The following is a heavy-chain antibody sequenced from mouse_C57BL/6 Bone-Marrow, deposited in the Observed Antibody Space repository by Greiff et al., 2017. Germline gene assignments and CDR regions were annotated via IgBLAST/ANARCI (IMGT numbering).Heavy chain of an antibody. CDR2: IRNKANNHAT. D-gene: IGHD4-1*02. V-gene: IGHV6-6*01. CDR1: GFTFSDAW. CDR3: TRGPQLGCFDY. J-gene: IGHJ2*01. Sequence: VQLKESGGGLVQPGGSMKLSCAASGFTFSDAWMDWVRQSPEKGLEWVAEIRNKANNHATYYAESVKGRFTISRDDSKSSVYLQMNSLRAEDTGIYYCTRGPQLGCFDYWGQGTTLTVSS.